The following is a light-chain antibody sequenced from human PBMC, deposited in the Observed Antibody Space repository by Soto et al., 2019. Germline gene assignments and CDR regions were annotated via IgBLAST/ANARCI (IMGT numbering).Light chain of an antibody. J-gene: IGLJ3*02. Sequence: QSALTQPASVSGSPGQSITISCTGTNSDVGNYNLVSWYQQHPGKAPKLMMYEVTKRPSGVSNRFSGSKSGNTASLTISGLQAEDEADYYCCSYAGSATWVLGGGTKVTVL. CDR2: EVT. CDR1: NSDVGNYNL. CDR3: CSYAGSATWV. V-gene: IGLV2-23*02.